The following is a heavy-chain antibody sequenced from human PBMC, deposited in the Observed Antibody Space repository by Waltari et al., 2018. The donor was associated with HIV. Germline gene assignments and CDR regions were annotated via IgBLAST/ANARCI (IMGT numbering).Heavy chain of an antibody. Sequence: VRLVESGGGVVQPGKLLRLSCSASGLHFKEFDMHWVSQAPGKGLEWLALIWSDGSFQYYTESVKGRFTISRDNFDNTLYLQMNSLRPEDTAIYYCAKDRAIGTLDHWGQGTLVTVSS. CDR1: GLHFKEFD. D-gene: IGHD1-26*01. J-gene: IGHJ4*02. V-gene: IGHV3-33*06. CDR3: AKDRAIGTLDH. CDR2: IWSDGSFQ.